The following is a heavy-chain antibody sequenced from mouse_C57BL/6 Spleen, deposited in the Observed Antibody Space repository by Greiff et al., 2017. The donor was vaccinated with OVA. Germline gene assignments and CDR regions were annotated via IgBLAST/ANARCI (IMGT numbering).Heavy chain of an antibody. J-gene: IGHJ3*01. V-gene: IGHV1-7*01. D-gene: IGHD2-4*01. Sequence: VQLQQSGAELAKPGASVKLSCKASGYTFTSYWMHWVKQRPGQGLEWIGYINPSSGYTKYNQKFKDKATLTGDKSSSTAYMQLSSLTYEDAAVYYCEREEDDYDRGSWFAYWGQGTLVTVSA. CDR1: GYTFTSYW. CDR3: EREEDDYDRGSWFAY. CDR2: INPSSGYT.